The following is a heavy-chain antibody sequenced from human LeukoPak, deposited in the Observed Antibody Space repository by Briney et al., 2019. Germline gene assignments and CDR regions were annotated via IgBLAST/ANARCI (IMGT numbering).Heavy chain of an antibody. CDR3: AGWGIAAAGTVY. CDR1: GDSISSSSFF. J-gene: IGHJ4*02. Sequence: SETLSLTCTVSGDSISSSSFFWGWIRQPPGKGLEWIGAVYSENTYYNPSLKSRVSISVDTSKNQFSLKLSSVTAADTAVYYCAGWGIAAAGTVYWGQGTLVTVSS. D-gene: IGHD6-13*01. V-gene: IGHV4-39*07. CDR2: VYSENT.